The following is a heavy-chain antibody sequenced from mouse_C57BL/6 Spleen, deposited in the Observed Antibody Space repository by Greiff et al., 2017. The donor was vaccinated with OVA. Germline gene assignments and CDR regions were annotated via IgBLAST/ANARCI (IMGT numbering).Heavy chain of an antibody. CDR2: INPSSGYT. D-gene: IGHD1-1*01. J-gene: IGHJ1*03. V-gene: IGHV1-7*01. Sequence: QVQLQESGAELVKPGASVKLSCKASGYTFTSYWMHLVKQRPGQGLEWIGYINPSSGYTKYNQKFKDKATLTADTSSSTAYMQLSSLTYEESAVYYGAEWDYGSSPYGFDDWGTGTTVTVSA. CDR3: AEWDYGSSPYGFDD. CDR1: GYTFTSYW.